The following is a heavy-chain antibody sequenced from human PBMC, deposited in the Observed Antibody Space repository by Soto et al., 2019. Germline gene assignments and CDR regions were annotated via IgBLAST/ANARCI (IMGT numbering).Heavy chain of an antibody. CDR3: ARYNAASGTYYFDY. CDR2: MNPNSGNT. CDR1: GYTFTSYD. J-gene: IGHJ4*02. V-gene: IGHV1-8*01. D-gene: IGHD6-13*01. Sequence: ASVKVSCKASGYTFTSYDINWVRQATGQGLEWMGWMNPNSGNTGYAQKFQGRVTMTRNTSKSQFSLRLTSVTAADTAVYFCARYNAASGTYYFDYWGRGALVTVSS.